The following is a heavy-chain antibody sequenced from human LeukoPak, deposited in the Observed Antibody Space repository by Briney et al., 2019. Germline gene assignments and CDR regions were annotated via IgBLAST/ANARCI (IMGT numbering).Heavy chain of an antibody. CDR3: ARGGITVTTNGY. V-gene: IGHV3-21*01. J-gene: IGHJ4*02. Sequence: GGSLRLSCAASGFTFSSYSMNWVRQAPGKGLEWVSSISSSSSYIYYADSVKGRFTISRDNAKNSLYLQMNSLRAEDTAVYYCARGGITVTTNGYWGQGTLVTVSS. D-gene: IGHD4-17*01. CDR2: ISSSSSYI. CDR1: GFTFSSYS.